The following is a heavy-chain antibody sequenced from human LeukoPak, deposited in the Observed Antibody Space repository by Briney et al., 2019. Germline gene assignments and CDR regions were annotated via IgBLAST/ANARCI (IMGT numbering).Heavy chain of an antibody. V-gene: IGHV1-69*05. J-gene: IGHJ1*01. CDR3: ARGEAYCGGDCYPEYFQH. D-gene: IGHD2-21*02. CDR2: IIPIFGTA. Sequence: ASVKVSCKASGGTFSSYAISWVRQAPGQGLEWMGGIIPIFGTANYAQKFQGRVTITTDESTSTAYMELSSLRSEDTAVYYCARGEAYCGGDCYPEYFQHWGQGTLVTVSS. CDR1: GGTFSSYA.